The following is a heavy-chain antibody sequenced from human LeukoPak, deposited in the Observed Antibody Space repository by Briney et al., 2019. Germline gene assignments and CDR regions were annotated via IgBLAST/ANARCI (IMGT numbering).Heavy chain of an antibody. CDR2: IYPGDSDT. CDR1: GYSFTSYW. J-gene: IGHJ6*03. CDR3: ASNSGIGIAAADIDNYYMDV. V-gene: IGHV5-51*01. D-gene: IGHD6-13*01. Sequence: GESLKISCKGSGYSFTSYWIGWVRQMPGKGLEWMGIIYPGDSDTRYSPSFQGQVTTSADKSISTAYLQWSSLKASDTAMYYCASNSGIGIAAADIDNYYMDVWGKGTTVTVSS.